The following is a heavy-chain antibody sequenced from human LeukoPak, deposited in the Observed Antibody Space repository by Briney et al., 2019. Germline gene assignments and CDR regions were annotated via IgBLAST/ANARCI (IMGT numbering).Heavy chain of an antibody. CDR3: AREGGEMAAAVSTN. V-gene: IGHV3-15*01. J-gene: IGHJ4*02. CDR2: IKSKIDGGTT. CDR1: GLTFSDVW. Sequence: PGGSLRLSCAASGLTFSDVWLSWVRQAPGKGLEWVGHIKSKIDGGTTEYSAPVKGKFTSSRDDSKNMVYLQMNSLKTEDTAVYYCAREGGEMAAAVSTNWGQGTLAIVSP. D-gene: IGHD6-13*01.